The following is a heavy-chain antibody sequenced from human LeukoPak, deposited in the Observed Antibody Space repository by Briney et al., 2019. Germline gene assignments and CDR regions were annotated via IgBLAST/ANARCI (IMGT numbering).Heavy chain of an antibody. Sequence: QTLSLTCAISGDSVSSKSAAWSWIRQSPSRGLEWLGRTYQRSNWYNDYALSAKSRITINPATSKNQFSLQLNSVTAEDTAVYYCAREDCSGGSWYGGFDYWGQGTLVTVSS. CDR2: TYQRSNWYN. CDR1: GDSVSSKSAA. D-gene: IGHD2-15*01. CDR3: AREDCSGGSWYGGFDY. J-gene: IGHJ4*02. V-gene: IGHV6-1*01.